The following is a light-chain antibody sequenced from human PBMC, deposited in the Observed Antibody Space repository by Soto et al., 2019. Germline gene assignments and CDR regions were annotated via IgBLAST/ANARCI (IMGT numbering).Light chain of an antibody. CDR2: DVS. Sequence: QSALTQPASVSGSPGQSITISCTGTGSDVRGYNYVSWYQQHPGKAPKVMIYDVSNRPSGVSNRFSGYKSGNTASLSISGLEAEDEAHYYCSSYTSASTPVVFCEGTKLTVL. CDR1: GSDVRGYNY. V-gene: IGLV2-14*01. J-gene: IGLJ2*01. CDR3: SSYTSASTPVV.